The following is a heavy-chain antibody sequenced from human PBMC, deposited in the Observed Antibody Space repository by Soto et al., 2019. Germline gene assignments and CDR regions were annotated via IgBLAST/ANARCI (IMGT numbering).Heavy chain of an antibody. CDR2: INHSGST. V-gene: IGHV4-34*01. CDR1: GGSFSGYY. CDR3: ARIARDYDSSGYYLVLDY. D-gene: IGHD3-22*01. J-gene: IGHJ4*02. Sequence: QVQLQQWGAGLLKPSETLSLTCAVYGGSFSGYYWSWIRQPPGKGLEWMGEINHSGSTNYNPSLKSRVTISVDTSKNQFSLKLGSVTAADTAVYYCARIARDYDSSGYYLVLDYWGQGTLVTVSS.